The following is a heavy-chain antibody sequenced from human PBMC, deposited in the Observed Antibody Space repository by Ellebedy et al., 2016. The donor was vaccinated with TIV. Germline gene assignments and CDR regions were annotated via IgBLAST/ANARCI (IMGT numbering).Heavy chain of an antibody. Sequence: SETLSLTCSVSGGSISGSFWNWIRQPPGRGLEWIGCIYYTGTTYYNPPLKSRVTISLDTSKNQFSLKVNSVTAADTAVYYCARTNAFDNWGRGTMVTVSS. V-gene: IGHV4-59*01. CDR3: ARTNAFDN. CDR2: IYYTGTT. J-gene: IGHJ3*02. CDR1: GGSISGSF.